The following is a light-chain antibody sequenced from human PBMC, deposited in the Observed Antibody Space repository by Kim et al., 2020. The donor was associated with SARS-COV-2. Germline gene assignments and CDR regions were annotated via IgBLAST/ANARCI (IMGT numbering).Light chain of an antibody. CDR1: SGNIANKH. V-gene: IGLV6-57*02. CDR2: ESI. J-gene: IGLJ2*01. Sequence: KTVTITCTGSSGNIANKHVQWYQQRPGSAPTTLIYESIYRPSGVPSRFSGSIDRASNSVSLTISGLQIEDEADYYCQSCDSSNQVVFGGGTKVTVL. CDR3: QSCDSSNQVV.